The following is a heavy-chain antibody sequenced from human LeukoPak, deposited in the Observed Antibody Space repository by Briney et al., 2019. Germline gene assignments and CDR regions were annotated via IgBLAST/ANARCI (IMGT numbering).Heavy chain of an antibody. Sequence: GGSLRLSCAASGFTFSDYYMSWIRQAPGKGLEWVSYISSSSSYTNYADSVKGRFTISRDNAKNSLYLQVNSLRAEDTAVYYCARVPSGWRYGSGSYPDYWGQGTLVTVSS. J-gene: IGHJ4*02. CDR3: ARVPSGWRYGSGSYPDY. D-gene: IGHD3-10*01. CDR1: GFTFSDYY. V-gene: IGHV3-11*06. CDR2: ISSSSSYT.